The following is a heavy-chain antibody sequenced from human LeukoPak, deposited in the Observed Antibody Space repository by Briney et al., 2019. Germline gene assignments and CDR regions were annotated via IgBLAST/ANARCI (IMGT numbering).Heavy chain of an antibody. Sequence: SETLSLTCTVSGGSISSGSYYWSWIRQPAGKGLEWIGRIYTSGSTNYNPSLKSRVTISVDTSKNQFSLKLSSVTAADTAVYYCASTIAAADTRSFDYWGQGTLVTVSS. D-gene: IGHD6-13*01. CDR1: GGSISSGSYY. CDR2: IYTSGST. J-gene: IGHJ4*02. V-gene: IGHV4-61*02. CDR3: ASTIAAADTRSFDY.